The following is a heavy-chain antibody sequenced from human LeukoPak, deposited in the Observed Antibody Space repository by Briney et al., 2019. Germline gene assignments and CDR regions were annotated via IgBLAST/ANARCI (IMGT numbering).Heavy chain of an antibody. J-gene: IGHJ4*02. CDR2: IYHSGGT. CDR1: GGSISSDY. Sequence: KPSETLSLTCTVSGGSISSDYWSWIRQPPGKALEWIGNIYHSGGTNYNPSLESRVTISVDTSKTKFSLKLSSVTAADTAVYYCARQGRNRDFCSSISCHYFDFWGQGALATVS. CDR3: ARQGRNRDFCSSISCHYFDF. D-gene: IGHD2-2*01. V-gene: IGHV4-59*08.